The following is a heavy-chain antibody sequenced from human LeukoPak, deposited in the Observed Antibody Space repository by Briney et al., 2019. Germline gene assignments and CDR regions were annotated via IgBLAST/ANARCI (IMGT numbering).Heavy chain of an antibody. CDR3: AKEAVAGIVDY. CDR2: VNGGGGDT. CDR1: GFTFSSYA. J-gene: IGHJ4*02. D-gene: IGHD6-19*01. Sequence: GGSLRLSCAASGFTFSSYAMSWVRQPPGKGLGWVSAVNGGGGDTYYADSVKGRFTISRDNSKSTLYLQMNSLRAEDTAVYYCAKEAVAGIVDYWGQGTLVTVSS. V-gene: IGHV3-23*01.